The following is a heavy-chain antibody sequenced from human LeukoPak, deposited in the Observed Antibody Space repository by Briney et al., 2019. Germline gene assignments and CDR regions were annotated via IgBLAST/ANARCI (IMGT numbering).Heavy chain of an antibody. CDR2: ISGSGGST. Sequence: GGSLRLSCVGSGFTFRSHAMSWVRQAPGKGLEWVSGISGSGGSTYYADSVKGRFTISRDISKSTLYVQMNSLRAEDAAVYYCAKDKGWGYSSYDYYGMDVWGQGTTVTVSS. J-gene: IGHJ6*02. CDR1: GFTFRSHA. D-gene: IGHD1-26*01. CDR3: AKDKGWGYSSYDYYGMDV. V-gene: IGHV3-23*01.